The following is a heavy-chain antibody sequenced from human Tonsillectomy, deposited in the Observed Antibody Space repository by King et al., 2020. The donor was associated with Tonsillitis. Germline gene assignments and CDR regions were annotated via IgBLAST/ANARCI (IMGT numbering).Heavy chain of an antibody. CDR3: ARGVNIAVAGYFDY. D-gene: IGHD6-19*01. J-gene: IGHJ4*02. Sequence: QVQLQQWGAGLLKPSETLSLPCAVSGGSFSGYYWSWIRQPPGKGLEWIGEINHSGSTNYNPSLKSRVTISVDTSKNQFSLKLSSVTAADTAVYYCARGVNIAVAGYFDYWGQGTLVTVSS. V-gene: IGHV4-34*01. CDR1: GGSFSGYY. CDR2: INHSGST.